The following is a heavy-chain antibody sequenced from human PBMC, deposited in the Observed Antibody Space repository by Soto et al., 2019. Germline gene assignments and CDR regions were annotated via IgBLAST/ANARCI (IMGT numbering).Heavy chain of an antibody. V-gene: IGHV4-34*01. CDR3: ARGGEQQLVFFDY. Sequence: SETLSLTCAVYGGSFSGYYWSWIRQPPGKGLEWIGEINHSGSTNYNPSLKSRVTISVDTSKNQFSLKLSSVTAADTAVYYCARGGEQQLVFFDYWGQGTLVTVSS. D-gene: IGHD6-13*01. J-gene: IGHJ4*02. CDR1: GGSFSGYY. CDR2: INHSGST.